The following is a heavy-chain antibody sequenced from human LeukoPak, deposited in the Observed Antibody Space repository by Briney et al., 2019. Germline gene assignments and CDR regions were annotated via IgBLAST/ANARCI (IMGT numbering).Heavy chain of an antibody. D-gene: IGHD5-24*01. CDR1: GLAFSDYF. CDR2: INQDGSGK. V-gene: IGHV3-7*01. Sequence: GGSLRLSCAASGLAFSDYFMTWVRQAPGKGLEWVASINQDGSGKDYMDSVKGRFTISRDNAKKSVYLQMNSLRAEDTAVYYCAKGGDGYNSHPYDYWGQGTLVTVSS. J-gene: IGHJ4*02. CDR3: AKGGDGYNSHPYDY.